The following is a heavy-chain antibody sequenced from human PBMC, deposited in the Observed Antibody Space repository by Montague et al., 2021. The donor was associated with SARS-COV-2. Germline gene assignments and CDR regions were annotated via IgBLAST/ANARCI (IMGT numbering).Heavy chain of an antibody. CDR3: ARKGSGRSDLDY. V-gene: IGHV4-4*02. D-gene: IGHD3-3*01. CDR1: GDSISTANS. Sequence: SETLSLTCVVSGDSISTANSCTWVLLPPGKGLLWVGEIYHTSSTKYKPSLQGRVSISVVKSWNHFSLRLTSVTAADTAIYYCARKGSGRSDLDYWGQGTLVTVSS. J-gene: IGHJ4*02. CDR2: IYHTSST.